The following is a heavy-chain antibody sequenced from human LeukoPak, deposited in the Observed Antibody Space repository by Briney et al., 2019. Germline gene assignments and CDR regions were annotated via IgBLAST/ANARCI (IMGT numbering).Heavy chain of an antibody. Sequence: SETLSLTCSVSGDSINSNYWSWMRQPPGKGLEWTGYIYYGGSTNYNPSLKSRVSMSVDTSKNQFSLNLSSVTAADTAVYHCARLLAGCPGGRCRAHFDYWGLGTLVTVSS. CDR1: GDSINSNY. V-gene: IGHV4-59*01. CDR2: IYYGGST. D-gene: IGHD2-15*01. CDR3: ARLLAGCPGGRCRAHFDY. J-gene: IGHJ4*02.